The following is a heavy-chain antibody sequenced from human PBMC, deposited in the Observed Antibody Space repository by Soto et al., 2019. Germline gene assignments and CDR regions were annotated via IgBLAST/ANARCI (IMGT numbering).Heavy chain of an antibody. D-gene: IGHD3-22*01. CDR1: GFTFTSYA. J-gene: IGHJ4*02. V-gene: IGHV3-21*01. Sequence: GGSLRLSCAAFGFTFTSYAMTWVRQAPGEGLEWVASITSSSSYIYYEDSLKGRFTISRDNAKNSLFLQLDSLRAEDTAVYFCVRARSTDSRPDYWGQGTLVTVSS. CDR3: VRARSTDSRPDY. CDR2: ITSSSSYI.